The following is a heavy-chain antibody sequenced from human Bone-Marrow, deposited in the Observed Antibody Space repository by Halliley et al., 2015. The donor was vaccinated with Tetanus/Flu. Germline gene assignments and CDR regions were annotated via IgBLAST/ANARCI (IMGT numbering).Heavy chain of an antibody. D-gene: IGHD4-17*01. CDR1: GYTFPTYY. CDR2: IYPGDSDT. CDR3: ARYRGPTVTPDY. J-gene: IGHJ4*02. Sequence: MQLVQSGAEVKKPGESLKISCKGSGYTFPTYYIGWVRQMPGKGLEWLGIIYPGDSDTRYSPSFQGQVTISADKSTSTAYLQWSSLKASDTAMYYCARYRGPTVTPDYWGQGTLVTVSS. V-gene: IGHV5-51*01.